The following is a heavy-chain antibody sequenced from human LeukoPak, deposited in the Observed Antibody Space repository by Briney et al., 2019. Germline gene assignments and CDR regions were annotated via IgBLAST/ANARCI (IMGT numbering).Heavy chain of an antibody. CDR2: IYHSGST. D-gene: IGHD5-18*01. J-gene: IGHJ6*03. Sequence: PSETLSLTCAVSGGSISSSNWWSWVRQPPGKGLEWIGEIYHSGSTNYNPSLKSRVTISVDKSKNQFSLKLSSVTAADTAVYYCARIHHNDYYYYYYMDVWGKGTTVTVSS. V-gene: IGHV4-4*02. CDR3: ARIHHNDYYYYYYMDV. CDR1: GGSISSSNW.